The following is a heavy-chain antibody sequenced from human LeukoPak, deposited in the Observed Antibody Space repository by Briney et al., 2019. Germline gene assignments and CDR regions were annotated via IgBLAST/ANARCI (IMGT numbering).Heavy chain of an antibody. CDR1: GYTFTSYG. CDR2: ISAYNGNT. J-gene: IGHJ1*01. Sequence: ASVKVSCRASGYTFTSYGTSWVRQAPGQGLEWMGWISAYNGNTNYAQKLQGRVTMTTDTSTSTAYMELRSLRSDDTAVYYCARGRDAGSSFQHWGQGTLVTVSS. CDR3: ARGRDAGSSFQH. D-gene: IGHD2-8*01. V-gene: IGHV1-18*01.